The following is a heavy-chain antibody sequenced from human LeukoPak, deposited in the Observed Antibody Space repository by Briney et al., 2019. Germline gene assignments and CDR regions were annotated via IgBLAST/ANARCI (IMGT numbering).Heavy chain of an antibody. V-gene: IGHV3-30*04. Sequence: GRSLRLSCAASGFTFSSYAMHWVRQAPGKGLEWVAVISYDGSNKYYADSVKGRFTISRDNSKNTLYLQMNSLRAEDMAVYYCAKQLGYCSDGSCYFPYWGQGTLVTVSS. CDR2: ISYDGSNK. D-gene: IGHD2-15*01. CDR1: GFTFSSYA. CDR3: AKQLGYCSDGSCYFPY. J-gene: IGHJ4*02.